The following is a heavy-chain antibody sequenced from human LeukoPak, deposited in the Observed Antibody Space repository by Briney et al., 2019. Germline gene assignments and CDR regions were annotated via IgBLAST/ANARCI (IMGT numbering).Heavy chain of an antibody. Sequence: GGSLRLSCAASGFTFSSDAMHWVRQAPGKGLEWVAVISYDGSNKYYADSVKGRFTISRDNSKNTLYLQMNSLRAEDTAVYYCARPLEYSSSSGLGYYYYMDVWGKGTTVTVSS. V-gene: IGHV3-30*04. CDR3: ARPLEYSSSSGLGYYYYMDV. CDR1: GFTFSSDA. D-gene: IGHD6-6*01. CDR2: ISYDGSNK. J-gene: IGHJ6*03.